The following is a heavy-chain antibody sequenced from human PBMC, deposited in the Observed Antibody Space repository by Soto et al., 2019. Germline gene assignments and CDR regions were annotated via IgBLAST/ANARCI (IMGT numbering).Heavy chain of an antibody. CDR1: GGSFSGYY. J-gene: IGHJ4*02. Sequence: QVQLQQWGAGLLKPSETLSLTCAVYGGSFSGYYWSWIRQPPGKGLEWIGEINHSGSTNYNPSLKSXXTXSXXTSKNQFSLQLSSVTAADTAVYYCASSAVAGRSDYWGQGTLVTVSS. CDR2: INHSGST. D-gene: IGHD6-19*01. V-gene: IGHV4-34*01. CDR3: ASSAVAGRSDY.